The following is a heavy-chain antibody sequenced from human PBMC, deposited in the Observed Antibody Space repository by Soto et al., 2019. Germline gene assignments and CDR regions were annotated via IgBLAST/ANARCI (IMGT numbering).Heavy chain of an antibody. CDR2: IYYSGST. Sequence: SETLSLTCTFSGGSISSSSYYLGWIRKPPGKGLEWIGSIYYSGSTYYNPSLKSRVTISVDTSKNQFSLKLSSVTAADTAVYYCARRPDYGGLKTPYYFDYWGQGTLVTVPQ. CDR3: ARRPDYGGLKTPYYFDY. D-gene: IGHD4-17*01. V-gene: IGHV4-39*01. CDR1: GGSISSSSYY. J-gene: IGHJ4*02.